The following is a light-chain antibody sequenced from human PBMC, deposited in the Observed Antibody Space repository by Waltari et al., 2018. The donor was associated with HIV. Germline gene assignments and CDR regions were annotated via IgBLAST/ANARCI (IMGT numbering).Light chain of an antibody. Sequence: DIQLTQSPSFLSTSIGDRVTITCRASQDISSLLAWYQQQPGKAPKLLIYAASALQSGVSSRFSGSGSGTEFTLTISSLQPEDFAIYSCQQLKSSPMTFGQGTRLETK. CDR3: QQLKSSPMT. V-gene: IGKV1-9*01. CDR1: QDISSL. CDR2: AAS. J-gene: IGKJ5*01.